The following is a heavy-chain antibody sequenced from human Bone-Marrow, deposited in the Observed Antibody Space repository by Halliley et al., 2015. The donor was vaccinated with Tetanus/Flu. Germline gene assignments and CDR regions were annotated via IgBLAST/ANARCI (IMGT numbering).Heavy chain of an antibody. CDR2: MYPGDSDT. CDR1: GYSFTNYW. CDR3: ARHGDDSGSYLYYFYGMDV. Sequence: VQLVQSGAEVKKPGESLKISCKASGYSFTNYWIGWVRQMPGKGLEWMGIMYPGDSDTRYSPSFEGQVTISADKSISTAYLQWRGLGASATAIYFCARHGDDSGSYLYYFYGMDVWGPGTTVTVSS. D-gene: IGHD1-26*01. J-gene: IGHJ6*02. V-gene: IGHV5-51*01.